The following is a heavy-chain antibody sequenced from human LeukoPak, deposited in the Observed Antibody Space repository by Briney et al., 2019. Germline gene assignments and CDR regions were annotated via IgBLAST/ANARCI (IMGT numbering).Heavy chain of an antibody. CDR2: ISYDGSNK. CDR1: GFTFSSYA. Sequence: PGGSLRLSCAASGFTFSSYAMHWVRQAPGKGLEWVALISYDGSNKYYADSVKGRFTISRDNSKNTLYLQMNSLRAEDTAVYYCAKRPSIAARPNYFDHWGQGTLVTVSS. J-gene: IGHJ4*02. V-gene: IGHV3-30*04. CDR3: AKRPSIAARPNYFDH. D-gene: IGHD6-6*01.